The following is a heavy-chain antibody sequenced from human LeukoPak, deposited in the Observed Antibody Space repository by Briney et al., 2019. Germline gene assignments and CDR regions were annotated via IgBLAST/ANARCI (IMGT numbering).Heavy chain of an antibody. Sequence: GGSLRLSCVASGFTFSDYYMSWIRQAPGKGLQYVSYISSSGTYANYANSVKGRFTNSRDNAKNLLYLQMNSLRADDTAVYYCARGGYDILTGTSFFDPWGQGTLVTVSS. CDR1: GFTFSDYY. J-gene: IGHJ5*02. D-gene: IGHD3-9*01. CDR2: ISSSGTYA. V-gene: IGHV3-11*05. CDR3: ARGGYDILTGTSFFDP.